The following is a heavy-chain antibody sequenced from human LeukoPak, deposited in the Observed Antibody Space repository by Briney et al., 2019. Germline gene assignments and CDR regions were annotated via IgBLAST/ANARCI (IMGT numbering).Heavy chain of an antibody. Sequence: QTGGSLRLSCAASGFTVSSNYMSWVRQAPGKGLEWVSVIYSGGSTYYADSVKGRFTISRDNSKNTLYLQMNSLRAEDTAVYYCAKDLYGTDSSGWAQPSYYFDYWGQGTLVTVSS. CDR1: GFTVSSNY. D-gene: IGHD6-19*01. CDR3: AKDLYGTDSSGWAQPSYYFDY. CDR2: IYSGGST. J-gene: IGHJ4*02. V-gene: IGHV3-53*01.